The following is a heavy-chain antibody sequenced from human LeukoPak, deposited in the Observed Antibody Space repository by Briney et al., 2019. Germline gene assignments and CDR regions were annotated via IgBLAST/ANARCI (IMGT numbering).Heavy chain of an antibody. Sequence: SVKVSCKASGYTFTGYYMHWVRQAPGQGLEWMGIINPSGGSTSYAQKFQGRVTMTRDTSTSTVYMELSSLRSEDTAVYYCARSDTVTTLDYWGQGTLVTVSS. D-gene: IGHD4-17*01. V-gene: IGHV1-46*01. CDR1: GYTFTGYY. J-gene: IGHJ4*02. CDR2: INPSGGST. CDR3: ARSDTVTTLDY.